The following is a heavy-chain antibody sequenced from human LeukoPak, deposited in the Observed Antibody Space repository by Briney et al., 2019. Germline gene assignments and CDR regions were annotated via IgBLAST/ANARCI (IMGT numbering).Heavy chain of an antibody. CDR2: IYHSGST. V-gene: IGHV4-30-2*01. J-gene: IGHJ3*02. CDR3: ARVRVSDAFDI. Sequence: SETLSLTCTVSGGSISSGGYYWSWIRQPPGKGLEWIGYIYHSGSTYYNPSLKSRVTISVDRSKNQFSLKLSSVTAADTAVYYCARVRVSDAFDIWGQGTMVTVSS. CDR1: GGSISSGGYY.